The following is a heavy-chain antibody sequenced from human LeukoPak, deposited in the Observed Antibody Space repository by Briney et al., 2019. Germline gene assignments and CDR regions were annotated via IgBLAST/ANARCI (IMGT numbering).Heavy chain of an antibody. J-gene: IGHJ4*02. Sequence: PGGSLRLSCSASAVTFKTYNMNWVRQVPGKGLEWVSSISYTGTYIYYADSVKGRFTISRDNAENSVYLQMNSQRVEDTAVYYCTRDRGSYRPIDYWGQGTLVTVSS. V-gene: IGHV3-21*01. D-gene: IGHD1-26*01. CDR1: AVTFKTYN. CDR3: TRDRGSYRPIDY. CDR2: ISYTGTYI.